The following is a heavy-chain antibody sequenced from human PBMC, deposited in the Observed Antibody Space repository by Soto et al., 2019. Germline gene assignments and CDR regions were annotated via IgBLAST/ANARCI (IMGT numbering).Heavy chain of an antibody. J-gene: IGHJ3*02. V-gene: IGHV3-30-3*01. Sequence: GGPLRLSCAASGFTFSSYGLHWVRQAPGEGLEWVAFISYDGSNKYYADSVKGRFTISRDNSKNMVYLQMNSLRPEDTAVYYCAGEASYYGSSGSAADAFDIWGQGTMVTVSS. D-gene: IGHD3-22*01. CDR1: GFTFSSYG. CDR2: ISYDGSNK. CDR3: AGEASYYGSSGSAADAFDI.